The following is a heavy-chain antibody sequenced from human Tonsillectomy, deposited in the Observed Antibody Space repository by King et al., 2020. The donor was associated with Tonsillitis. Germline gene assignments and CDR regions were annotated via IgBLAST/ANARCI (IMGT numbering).Heavy chain of an antibody. J-gene: IGHJ4*02. V-gene: IGHV4-59*01. CDR2: IYYSGNT. CDR3: ARGGGLDY. CDR1: GGSITTYS. Sequence: VQLQESGPGLVNPSETLFLTCTVSGGSITTYSWNWIRQSPGKGLEWIGNIYYSGNTNYNPSLTSRLTISVDRSQNRFYLRLTSVTAADTAVYYCARGGGLDYWGPGTLVNVSS. D-gene: IGHD3-16*01.